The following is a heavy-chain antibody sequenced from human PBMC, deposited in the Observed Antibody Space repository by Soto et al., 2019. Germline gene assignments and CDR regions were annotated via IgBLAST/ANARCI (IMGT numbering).Heavy chain of an antibody. CDR3: AKDPSSGWGNWFDP. CDR1: GFTFSSYA. D-gene: IGHD6-19*01. Sequence: GGSLRLSCAASGFTFSSYAMNWVRQAPGKGLEWVSSISGSGGSTYYADSVKGQFTISRDNSKNTLYLQMNSLRAEGTALYYCAKDPSSGWGNWFDPWGQGTPVTASS. CDR2: ISGSGGST. J-gene: IGHJ5*02. V-gene: IGHV3-23*01.